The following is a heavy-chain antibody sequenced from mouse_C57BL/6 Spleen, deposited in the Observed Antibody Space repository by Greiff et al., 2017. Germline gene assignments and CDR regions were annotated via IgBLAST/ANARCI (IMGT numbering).Heavy chain of an antibody. CDR3: ARSGWDVEGFDY. V-gene: IGHV1-76*01. Sequence: VKLLESGAELVRPGASVKLSCKASGYTFTDYYINWVKQRPGQGLEWIARIYPGSGNTYYNEKFKGKATLTAEKSSSTAYMQLSSLTSEDSAVYFCARSGWDVEGFDYWGQGTTLTVSS. D-gene: IGHD3-2*02. J-gene: IGHJ2*01. CDR2: IYPGSGNT. CDR1: GYTFTDYY.